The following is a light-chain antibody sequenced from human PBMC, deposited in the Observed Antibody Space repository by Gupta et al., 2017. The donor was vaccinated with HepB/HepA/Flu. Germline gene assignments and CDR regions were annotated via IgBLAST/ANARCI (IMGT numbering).Light chain of an antibody. Sequence: QSALTHPASVSGSPGQSNTISCTGTSSDVGSYNLVSWYQQHPGKAPKLMIYEVSKRPSGVSNRFSGSKSGNTASLTISGLQAEDEADYYCCSYAGSSTYVFGTGTKVTVL. V-gene: IGLV2-23*02. CDR3: CSYAGSSTYV. CDR2: EVS. CDR1: SSDVGSYNL. J-gene: IGLJ1*01.